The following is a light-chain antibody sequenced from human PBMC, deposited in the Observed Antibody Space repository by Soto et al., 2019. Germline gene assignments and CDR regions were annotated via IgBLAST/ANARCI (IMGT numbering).Light chain of an antibody. CDR2: GAA. Sequence: DIVLTQSPGTLSLSPGERATLSCRASQSVSTTYLAWYQQRPGQAPRLLIYGAASRATGIPGRFSGSGAGTDFTLTISRLEPEDFAVYYCQQSAASPWTFGQGTRVEIK. J-gene: IGKJ1*01. V-gene: IGKV3-20*01. CDR1: QSVSTTY. CDR3: QQSAASPWT.